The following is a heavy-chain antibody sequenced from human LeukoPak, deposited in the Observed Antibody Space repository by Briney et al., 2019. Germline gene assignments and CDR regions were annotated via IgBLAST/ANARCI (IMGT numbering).Heavy chain of an antibody. J-gene: IGHJ4*02. V-gene: IGHV3-21*01. CDR2: ISSRSSYI. Sequence: PGGSLRLSCAASGFTFSTYSMNWVRQAPGKGLEWVSSISSRSSYIYYADSVQGRFTISRDNAKKSLYLQMSSLRAEDTAVYYCARAYRVDFGEFLDYWGQGALVTVSS. CDR1: GFTFSTYS. CDR3: ARAYRVDFGEFLDY. D-gene: IGHD3-10*01.